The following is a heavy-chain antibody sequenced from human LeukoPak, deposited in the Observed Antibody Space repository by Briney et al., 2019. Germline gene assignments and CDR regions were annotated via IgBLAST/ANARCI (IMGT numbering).Heavy chain of an antibody. Sequence: GGSLRLSCAASGFTFSSNYMSWVRQAPGKGLEWVAVIYSGGSTYYADSVKGRFTISRDNSKNTLYLQMNSLRAEDTAVYYCARDRRLGYCSGGSCSIHNYYYYGMDVWGQGTTVTVSS. CDR2: IYSGGST. CDR1: GFTFSSNY. CDR3: ARDRRLGYCSGGSCSIHNYYYYGMDV. J-gene: IGHJ6*02. D-gene: IGHD2-15*01. V-gene: IGHV3-53*01.